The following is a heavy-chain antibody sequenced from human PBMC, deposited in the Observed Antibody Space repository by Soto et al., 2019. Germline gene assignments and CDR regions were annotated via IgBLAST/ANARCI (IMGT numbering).Heavy chain of an antibody. J-gene: IGHJ6*02. CDR2: IYHSGST. D-gene: IGHD6-6*01. Sequence: QVQLQESGPGLVKPSGTLSLTCAVSGGSISSSNWWSWVRQPPEKGLEWIGEIYHSGSTNYNPSLKSRVTISVDKSKNQFSLKLSSVTAADTAVYYCALDSSSSHGGLYYYAMDVWGQGTTVTVSS. CDR1: GGSISSSNW. CDR3: ALDSSSSHGGLYYYAMDV. V-gene: IGHV4-4*02.